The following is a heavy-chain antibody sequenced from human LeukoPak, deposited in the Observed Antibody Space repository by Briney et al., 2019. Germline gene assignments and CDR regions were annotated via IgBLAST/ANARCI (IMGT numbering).Heavy chain of an antibody. Sequence: GGSLRLSCAASGFTFSSYSMNWVRQAPGKGLEWVSSISSSSSYIYYADSVKGRFTISRDNAKNSLYLQMNSLRAEDTAVYYCAKDPSLLWFGEPYYFDYWGQGTLVTVSS. CDR2: ISSSSSYI. D-gene: IGHD3-10*01. CDR1: GFTFSSYS. J-gene: IGHJ4*02. V-gene: IGHV3-21*01. CDR3: AKDPSLLWFGEPYYFDY.